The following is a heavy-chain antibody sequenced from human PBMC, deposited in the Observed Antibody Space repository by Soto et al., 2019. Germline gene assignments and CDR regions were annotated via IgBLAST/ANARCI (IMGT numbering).Heavy chain of an antibody. CDR3: AKDRGGFTSGWEFFDF. CDR2: ISGNGGTT. D-gene: IGHD6-19*01. J-gene: IGHJ4*02. V-gene: IGHV3-23*04. Sequence: EVHLVESGGGLVKPGGSLRLSCEVSGVAFSFYSMSWVRQAPGKGLEWVASISGNGGTTYYAASGKGRFTFSRDNSKNTVYLQMNSLRGEDTAVYYCAKDRGGFTSGWEFFDFWGQGTLVTVSS. CDR1: GVAFSFYS.